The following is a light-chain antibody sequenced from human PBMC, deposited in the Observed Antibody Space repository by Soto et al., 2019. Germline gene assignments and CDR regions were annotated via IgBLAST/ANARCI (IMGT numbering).Light chain of an antibody. Sequence: EIVLTQSPGTLSLSPGERATLSCRASQSVSRSYLAWYQQKPGQAPRLLIYGASTTATGIPDRFSGSGSGTDFTLTISRLEPEDFAVYYCQQCGSSRRTFGQGTRVEIK. CDR2: GAS. V-gene: IGKV3-20*01. J-gene: IGKJ1*01. CDR3: QQCGSSRRT. CDR1: QSVSRSY.